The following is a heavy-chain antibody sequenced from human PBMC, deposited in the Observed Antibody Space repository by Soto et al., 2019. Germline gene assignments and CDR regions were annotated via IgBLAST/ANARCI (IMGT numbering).Heavy chain of an antibody. J-gene: IGHJ4*02. V-gene: IGHV3-74*01. CDR1: GFTFSSYW. Sequence: EVQLVESGGGLVQPGGSLRLSCAASGFTFSSYWMHWVHQAPGKGLVWVSRINSDGSSTSYADSVKGRFTISRDNAKNTLYLQMNSLRAEDTAVYYCARLSSGWTWVDFDYWGQGTLVTVSS. D-gene: IGHD6-19*01. CDR2: INSDGSST. CDR3: ARLSSGWTWVDFDY.